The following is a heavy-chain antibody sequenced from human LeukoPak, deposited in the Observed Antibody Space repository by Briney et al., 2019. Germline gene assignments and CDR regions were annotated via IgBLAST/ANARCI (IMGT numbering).Heavy chain of an antibody. V-gene: IGHV3-30*18. CDR2: ISYDGNNK. CDR3: AKGGRRDGYNYVRTFDY. Sequence: GGSLRLSCAASGFTFSTYGMHWVRQAPGKGLEWVAVISYDGNNKYYTDSVKGRFTISRDNSKNTLYLQMNSLRAEDTAVYYCAKGGRRDGYNYVRTFDYWGQGTLVTVSS. CDR1: GFTFSTYG. D-gene: IGHD5-24*01. J-gene: IGHJ4*02.